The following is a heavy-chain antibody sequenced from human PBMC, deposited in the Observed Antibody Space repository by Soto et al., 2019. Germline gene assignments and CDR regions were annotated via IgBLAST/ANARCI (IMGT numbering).Heavy chain of an antibody. J-gene: IGHJ3*02. CDR3: ASINYYDSSGYYAFDI. V-gene: IGHV1-69*13. Sequence: GASVKVSCKASGYTFSSYVISWVRQAPGQGLEWMGGIIPIFGTANYAQKFQGRVTITADESTSTAYMELSSLRSEDTAVYYCASINYYDSSGYYAFDIWGQGTMVTVSS. D-gene: IGHD3-22*01. CDR2: IIPIFGTA. CDR1: GYTFSSYV.